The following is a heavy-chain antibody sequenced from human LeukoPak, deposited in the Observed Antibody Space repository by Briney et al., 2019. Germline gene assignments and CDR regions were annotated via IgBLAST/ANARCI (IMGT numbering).Heavy chain of an antibody. J-gene: IGHJ4*02. CDR1: GFTFSSYW. CDR3: ARDRSSGWYVVDY. CDR2: IYYSGST. V-gene: IGHV4-39*07. D-gene: IGHD6-19*01. Sequence: GSLRLSCAASGFTFSSYWMSWVRQPPGKGLEWIGSIYYSGSTYYNPSLKSRVTISVDTSKNQFSLKLSSVTAADTAVYYCARDRSSGWYVVDYWGQGTLVTVSS.